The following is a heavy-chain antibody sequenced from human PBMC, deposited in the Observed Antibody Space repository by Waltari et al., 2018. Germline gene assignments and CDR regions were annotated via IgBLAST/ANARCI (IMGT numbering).Heavy chain of an antibody. CDR3: ARLPNYDPHMDV. CDR2: IYYRGST. CDR1: VGSISRYY. J-gene: IGHJ6*03. D-gene: IGHD3-3*01. Sequence: QVQLQESGPGLVKPSETLSLPFTVSVGSISRYYWSWIRQPPGKGLEWIGYIYYRGSTNYNPSLKSRVTISVDTSKNQFSLKLSSVTAADTAVYYCARLPNYDPHMDVWGKGTTVTVSS. V-gene: IGHV4-59*01.